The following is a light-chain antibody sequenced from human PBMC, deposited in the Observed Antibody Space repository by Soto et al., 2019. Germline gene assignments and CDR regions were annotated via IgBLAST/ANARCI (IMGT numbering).Light chain of an antibody. J-gene: IGKJ2*01. CDR2: GAS. V-gene: IGKV3-15*01. Sequence: EMAMTQSPATLSVSPGERATLSGRASQSVGSKLAWYQQKPGQAPRLLIYGASTRITGIPARFSGSGSGTDFTLTISSLQSDDFAVYYCQQYSAPVTFGQGTKLEIK. CDR3: QQYSAPVT. CDR1: QSVGSK.